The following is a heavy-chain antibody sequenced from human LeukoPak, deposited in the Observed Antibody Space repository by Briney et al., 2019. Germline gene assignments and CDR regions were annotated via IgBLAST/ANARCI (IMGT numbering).Heavy chain of an antibody. V-gene: IGHV3-66*01. CDR3: ARDLPGITIFGAFEY. CDR2: IYSGGST. J-gene: IGHJ4*02. Sequence: GGSLRLSCAASGFTVSSNYMSWVRQAPGKGLEWVSVIYSGGSTYYADSVKGRFTISRDNSKNTLYLQMNSLRAEDTAVYYCARDLPGITIFGAFEYWGQGTLVTVSS. D-gene: IGHD3-3*01. CDR1: GFTVSSNY.